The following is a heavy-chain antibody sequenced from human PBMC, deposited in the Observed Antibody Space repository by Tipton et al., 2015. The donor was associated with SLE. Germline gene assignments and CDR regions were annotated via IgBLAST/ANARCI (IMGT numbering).Heavy chain of an antibody. CDR1: GGSISSSSYY. CDR3: ARHSDSSSWLDGAFDI. J-gene: IGHJ3*02. D-gene: IGHD6-13*01. Sequence: TLSLTCTVSGGSISSSSYYWGWIRQPPGKGPEWIGSIYYSGSTYYNPSLKSRVTISVDTSKNQFSLKLSSVTATDTAVYYCARHSDSSSWLDGAFDIWGQGTMVTVSS. V-gene: IGHV4-39*01. CDR2: IYYSGST.